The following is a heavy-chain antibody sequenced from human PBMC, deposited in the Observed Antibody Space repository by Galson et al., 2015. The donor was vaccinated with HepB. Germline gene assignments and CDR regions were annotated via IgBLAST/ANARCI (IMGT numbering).Heavy chain of an antibody. V-gene: IGHV4-39*01. CDR2: IYYSGST. D-gene: IGHD3-22*01. Sequence: ETLSLTCTVSGGSISSSSYYWGWIRQPPGKGLEWIGSIYYSGSTYYNPSLKSRVTISVDTSKNQFSLKLSSVTAADTAVYYCARHGWYYYDSSGYYYYWGQGTLVTVSS. CDR1: GGSISSSSYY. CDR3: ARHGWYYYDSSGYYYY. J-gene: IGHJ4*02.